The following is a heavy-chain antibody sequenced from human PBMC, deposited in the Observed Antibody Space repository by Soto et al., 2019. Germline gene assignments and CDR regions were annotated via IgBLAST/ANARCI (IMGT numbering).Heavy chain of an antibody. J-gene: IGHJ4*02. CDR1: GFSFTNFA. D-gene: IGHD2-21*02. CDR2: IGASGDIT. CDR3: AKDDFTDRGDDYFDY. Sequence: EVQLLESGGGLVQPGGSLRLSCAASGFSFTNFAMRWVRQAPGKGLEWVAGIGASGDITWYADSVKGRLSISRDNSKNTLYLQLNSLRFEDTAVYYCAKDDFTDRGDDYFDYWGPGTLVTVSS. V-gene: IGHV3-23*01.